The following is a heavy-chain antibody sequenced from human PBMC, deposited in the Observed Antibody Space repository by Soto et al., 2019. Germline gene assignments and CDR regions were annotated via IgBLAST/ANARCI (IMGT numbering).Heavy chain of an antibody. CDR3: AHSLAASNSGDYEPINRFDS. J-gene: IGHJ5*01. Sequence: QITLKESGPTLVKPTQTLTLTCTFSGFSLSTSGVGVGWIRQPPGKALEWLALIYWDDDKRYSPSLKSRLTISPDTSTXRXVXXMTTTDPADTATYYCAHSLAASNSGDYEPINRFDSWGQGTLVTVSS. D-gene: IGHD4-17*01. V-gene: IGHV2-5*02. CDR1: GFSLSTSGVG. CDR2: IYWDDDK.